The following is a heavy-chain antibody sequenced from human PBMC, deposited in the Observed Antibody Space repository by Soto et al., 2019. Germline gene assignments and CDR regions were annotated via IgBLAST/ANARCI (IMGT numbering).Heavy chain of an antibody. J-gene: IGHJ6*02. Sequence: GGSLRLSCAASGFTFSSYGMHWVRQAPGKGLEWVAVIWYDGSNKYYADSVKGRFTISRDNSKNTLYLQMNSLRAEDTAVYYCARGANYYDSSGPMDVWGQGTTVTVSS. CDR1: GFTFSSYG. CDR3: ARGANYYDSSGPMDV. CDR2: IWYDGSNK. D-gene: IGHD3-22*01. V-gene: IGHV3-33*01.